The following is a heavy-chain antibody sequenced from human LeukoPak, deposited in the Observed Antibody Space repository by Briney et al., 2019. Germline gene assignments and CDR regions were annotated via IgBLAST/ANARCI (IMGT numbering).Heavy chain of an antibody. CDR3: ARDPFSDYYDSSGYYDY. CDR2: INPNSGGT. D-gene: IGHD3-22*01. CDR1: GYTFTGYY. Sequence: ASVKVSCKASGYTFTGYYMHWVRQAPGQGLEWMGRINPNSGGTNYAQKFQGRVTMTRDTSISTAYMELSRLRSDDTAVYYCARDPFSDYYDSSGYYDYWAREPWSPSPQ. V-gene: IGHV1-2*06. J-gene: IGHJ4*02.